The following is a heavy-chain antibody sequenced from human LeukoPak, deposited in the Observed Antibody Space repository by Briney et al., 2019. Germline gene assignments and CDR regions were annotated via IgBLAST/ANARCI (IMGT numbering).Heavy chain of an antibody. J-gene: IGHJ4*02. D-gene: IGHD3-22*01. CDR2: TYYRSKWYN. CDR1: GDSVSSNSAA. CDR3: EREERYYDSSGYYIGLNY. V-gene: IGHV6-1*01. Sequence: SQTLSLTCAISGDSVSSNSAAWEWIRQSPSRGLEWLGRTYYRSKWYNNNAVSVKRQRNINPDTYKNQFSLQLNPVSPEDTAVYYYEREERYYDSSGYYIGLNYWGQGTLVTVSS.